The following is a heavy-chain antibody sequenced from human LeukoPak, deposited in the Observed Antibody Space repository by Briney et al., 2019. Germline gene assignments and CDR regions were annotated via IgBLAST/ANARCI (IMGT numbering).Heavy chain of an antibody. CDR1: GFTFDDYA. V-gene: IGHV3-9*01. D-gene: IGHD2-2*02. Sequence: PGMSLRLSCAASGFTFDDYAMHWVRQAPGKGLEWVSGISWNSGSIGYADSVKGRFTISRDNAKNSLYLQMNSLRAEDTALYYCAKGGYCSSTSCYTWAYMDVWGKGTTVTVSS. J-gene: IGHJ6*03. CDR2: ISWNSGSI. CDR3: AKGGYCSSTSCYTWAYMDV.